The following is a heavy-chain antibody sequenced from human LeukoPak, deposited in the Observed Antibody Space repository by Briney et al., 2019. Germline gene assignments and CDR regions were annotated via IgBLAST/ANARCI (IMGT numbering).Heavy chain of an antibody. D-gene: IGHD6-19*01. CDR1: GFTFTNYG. Sequence: VASVKVSCKASGFTFTNYGFTWVRQAPGQGLEWMGWISANNGNTNYAQKLQGRVTMTTDTSTSTVYMELRSLRSDDTAVYYCARVVVGSSGKTWFDPWGRGTLVTVSS. J-gene: IGHJ5*02. V-gene: IGHV1-18*01. CDR2: ISANNGNT. CDR3: ARVVVGSSGKTWFDP.